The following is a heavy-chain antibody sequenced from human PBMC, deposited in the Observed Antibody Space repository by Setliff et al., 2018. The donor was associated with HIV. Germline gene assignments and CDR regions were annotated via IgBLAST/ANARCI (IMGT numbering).Heavy chain of an antibody. CDR1: GFTFSSHA. CDR2: ISANGIST. D-gene: IGHD2-2*01. J-gene: IGHJ4*02. Sequence: PGGSLRLSCAASGFTFSSHAMSWVRQAPGKGLEWLSGISANGISTYYADSVKGRLTISRDNAKNALYLFMHSLRAEDTAVYCCAKMDVVVIPAAIRYWGQGTPVTVSS. CDR3: AKMDVVVIPAAIRY. V-gene: IGHV3-23*01.